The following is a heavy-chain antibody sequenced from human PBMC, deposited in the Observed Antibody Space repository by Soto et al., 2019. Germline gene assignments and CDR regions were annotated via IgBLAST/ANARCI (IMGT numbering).Heavy chain of an antibody. CDR1: GFTFDDYA. Sequence: GGSLRLSCAASGFTFDDYAMHWVRQAPGKGLEWVSGISWKSGSIGYADSVKGRFTISRDNAKNSLYLQMNSLRAEDTALYYCAKDIRTLRYFDWLWGAFDIWGQGTMVTVSS. V-gene: IGHV3-9*01. J-gene: IGHJ3*02. CDR3: AKDIRTLRYFDWLWGAFDI. CDR2: ISWKSGSI. D-gene: IGHD3-9*01.